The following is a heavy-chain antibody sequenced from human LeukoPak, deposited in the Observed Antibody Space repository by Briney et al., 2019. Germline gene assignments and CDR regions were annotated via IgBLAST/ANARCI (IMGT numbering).Heavy chain of an antibody. Sequence: PGGPLRLSCAASGFTFSSYEMNWVRQAPGKGLEWVSYISSSGSTIYYADSVKGRFTISRDNAKNSLYLQMNSLKTEDTAVYYCSTDPYYGDLETYSYYYSMDVWGKGTTVTISS. D-gene: IGHD4-17*01. CDR3: STDPYYGDLETYSYYYSMDV. V-gene: IGHV3-48*03. J-gene: IGHJ6*03. CDR1: GFTFSSYE. CDR2: ISSSGSTI.